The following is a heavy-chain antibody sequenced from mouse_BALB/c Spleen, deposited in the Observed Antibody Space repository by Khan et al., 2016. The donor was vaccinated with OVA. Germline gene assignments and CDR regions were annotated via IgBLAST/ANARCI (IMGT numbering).Heavy chain of an antibody. Sequence: QVQLKESGPGPVAPSQSLSITCTVSGFSLTGYGVNWVRQPPGKGLEWLGMIWGDGSTDYNSAPKSRLSISKDTSKSQVFLKMNSLQTDDTARYYCARAYYANYREAMDYWGQGTSVTVSS. D-gene: IGHD2-10*01. CDR1: GFSLTGYG. V-gene: IGHV2-6-7*01. J-gene: IGHJ4*01. CDR3: ARAYYANYREAMDY. CDR2: IWGDGST.